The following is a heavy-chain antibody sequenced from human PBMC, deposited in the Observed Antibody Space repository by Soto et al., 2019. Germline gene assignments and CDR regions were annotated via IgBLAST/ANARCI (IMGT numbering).Heavy chain of an antibody. CDR1: GGSIRSGGYC. V-gene: IGHV4-30-2*02. J-gene: IGHJ3*02. CDR3: ARRYGSAFDI. CDR2: IYHSGST. D-gene: IGHD3-10*01. Sequence: TLSHTCPVSGGSIRSGGYCWSWIRQPPGKGLEWIGYIYHSGSTYYNPSLKSRVTISVDRSKNQFSLKLSSVTAADTAVYYCARRYGSAFDIWGQGTMVTVSS.